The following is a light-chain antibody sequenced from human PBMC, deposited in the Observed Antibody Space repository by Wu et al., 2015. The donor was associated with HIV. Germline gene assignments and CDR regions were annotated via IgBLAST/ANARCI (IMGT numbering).Light chain of an antibody. CDR1: QSISNY. J-gene: IGKJ1*01. Sequence: DIQMTQSPSSLSASVGDRVTITCRASQSISNYLNWYQHKPGRAPKLLIYAASSLQSGFPSKFSGSGSGTDFTLTISSLQPEDFASYYCQQTYSTPRTFGQGTKVEIK. CDR2: AAS. V-gene: IGKV1-39*01. CDR3: QQTYSTPRT.